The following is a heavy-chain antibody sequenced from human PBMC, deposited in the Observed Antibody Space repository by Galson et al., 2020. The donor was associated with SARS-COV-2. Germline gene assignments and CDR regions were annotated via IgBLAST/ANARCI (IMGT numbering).Heavy chain of an antibody. V-gene: IGHV3-23*01. D-gene: IGHD6-19*01. J-gene: IGHJ5*02. CDR1: EFTFRSYA. CDR2: ISGSGGRT. CDR3: AKDSCSSVNCALPFDT. Sequence: TGGSLRLSCAASEFTFRSYAMSWARQAPGKGLEWVSTISGSGGRTYYADSVKGRFTISRDNSKNTLDLQMRCLRAEDTAVYYCAKDSCSSVNCALPFDTGGQGTLVTVSS.